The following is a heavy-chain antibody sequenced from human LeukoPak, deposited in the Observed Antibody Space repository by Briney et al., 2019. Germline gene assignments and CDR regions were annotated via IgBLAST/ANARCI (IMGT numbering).Heavy chain of an antibody. CDR3: ARLPYYYGSGSQGGFDY. V-gene: IGHV5-51*01. Sequence: YWSWIRQHPGKGLEWMWIIYPGDSDTRYSPSFQGQVTISADKSISTAYLQWSSLKASDTAMYYCARLPYYYGSGSQGGFDYWGQGTLVTVSS. J-gene: IGHJ4*02. D-gene: IGHD3-10*01. CDR1: YW. CDR2: IYPGDSDT.